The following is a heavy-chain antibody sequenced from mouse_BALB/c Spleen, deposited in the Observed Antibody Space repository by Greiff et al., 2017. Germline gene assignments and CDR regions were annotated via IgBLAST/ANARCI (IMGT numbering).Heavy chain of an antibody. J-gene: IGHJ2*01. V-gene: IGHV5-17*02. D-gene: IGHD1-1*01. CDR1: GFTFSSFG. Sequence: EVQRVESGGGLVQPGGSRKLSCAASGFTFSSFGMHWVRQAPEKGLEWVAYISSGSSTIYYADTVKGRFTISRDNPKNTLFLQMTSLRSEDTAMYYCARNGAHYYGSSYYFDYWGQGTTLTVSS. CDR2: ISSGSSTI. CDR3: ARNGAHYYGSSYYFDY.